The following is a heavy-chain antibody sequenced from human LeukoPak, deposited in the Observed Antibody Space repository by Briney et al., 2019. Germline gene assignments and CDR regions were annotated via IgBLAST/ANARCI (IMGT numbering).Heavy chain of an antibody. J-gene: IGHJ4*02. Sequence: GGSLRLSCAASGFTFSSYGMHWVRQAPGKGLEWVAVIWYDGSNKYYADSVKGRFTISRDNSKNTLYLQMNSPRAEDTAVYYCARELLGYTYGDYWGQGTLVTVSS. D-gene: IGHD5-18*01. CDR2: IWYDGSNK. CDR3: ARELLGYTYGDY. CDR1: GFTFSSYG. V-gene: IGHV3-33*01.